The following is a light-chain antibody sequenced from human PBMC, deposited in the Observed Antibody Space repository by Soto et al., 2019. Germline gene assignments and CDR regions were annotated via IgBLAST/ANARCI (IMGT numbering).Light chain of an antibody. CDR2: KDN. V-gene: IGLV6-57*04. Sequence: NFMLTQPHSVSESPGKTLTISCTRSSGSIASNHVQWYHQRPGSAPTTVIYKDNQRPSGVPDRFSGSIDSSSNSASLTISGLKTDDEADYYCQSYDGNNVVFGGGTKVTVL. CDR1: SGSIASNH. J-gene: IGLJ3*02. CDR3: QSYDGNNVV.